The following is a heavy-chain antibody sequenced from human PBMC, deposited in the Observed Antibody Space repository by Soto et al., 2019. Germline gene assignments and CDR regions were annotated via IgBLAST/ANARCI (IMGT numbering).Heavy chain of an antibody. J-gene: IGHJ5*02. V-gene: IGHV3-21*01. CDR1: GFTFRSFT. Sequence: GGSLRLSCAASGFTFRSFTMNWVRQAPGKGLEWVSTISSNSAYIYYTDALRGRFTISRDNAKNSLHLEMNSLRAEDTAVYYCTRDASRDSSARGWFDPWGPGTLVTVSS. CDR2: ISSNSAYI. D-gene: IGHD6-13*01. CDR3: TRDASRDSSARGWFDP.